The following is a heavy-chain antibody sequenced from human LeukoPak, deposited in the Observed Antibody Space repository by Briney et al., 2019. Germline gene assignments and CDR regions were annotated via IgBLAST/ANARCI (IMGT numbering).Heavy chain of an antibody. D-gene: IGHD6-19*01. J-gene: IGHJ4*02. CDR1: GGSFSGYY. Sequence: SETLSLTCAVYGGSFSGYYWSWIRQPPGKGLEWIGEINHRGSTNYNPSLKSRVTISVDTSKNQFSLKLSSVTAADTAVYYCAGKAVAGPYFDYRGQGTLVTVSS. V-gene: IGHV4-34*01. CDR2: INHRGST. CDR3: AGKAVAGPYFDY.